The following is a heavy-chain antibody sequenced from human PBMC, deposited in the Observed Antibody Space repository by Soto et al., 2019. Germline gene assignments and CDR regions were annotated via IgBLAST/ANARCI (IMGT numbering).Heavy chain of an antibody. V-gene: IGHV3-23*01. CDR2: IRGSGSTT. D-gene: IGHD2-2*01. J-gene: IGHJ3*01. CDR3: AKDRLMLAMVVVGAFDF. CDR1: GFSFNNHA. Sequence: GSLRLSCAASGFSFNNHAMTWVRQAPGKGLEWVSGIRGSGSTTHYADSVKGRFTISRDNSKDTLYLQMNSLRADDTAVYFCAKDRLMLAMVVVGAFDFWGLGTMVTVSS.